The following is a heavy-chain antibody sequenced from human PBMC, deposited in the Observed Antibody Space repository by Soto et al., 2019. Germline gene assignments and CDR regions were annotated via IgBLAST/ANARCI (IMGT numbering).Heavy chain of an antibody. V-gene: IGHV3-30*18. CDR1: GFTFSRYG. D-gene: IGHD6-19*01. Sequence: QVQLVESGGGVVQPGRSLRLSCAASGFTFSRYGMHWVRQAPGKGLEWVAVISYDGSNKYYADSVKGRFTISRDNSKNTLYLQMNSLRAEDTAVYYCAKDLIAVAGTAWGQGTLVTVSS. CDR2: ISYDGSNK. CDR3: AKDLIAVAGTA. J-gene: IGHJ5*02.